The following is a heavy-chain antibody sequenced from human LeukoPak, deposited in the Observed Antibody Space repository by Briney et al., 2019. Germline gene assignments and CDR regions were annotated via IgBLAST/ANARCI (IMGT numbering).Heavy chain of an antibody. J-gene: IGHJ4*02. D-gene: IGHD2-15*01. Sequence: KASETLSLTCTVSGGSISSYYWSWIRQPAGKGLEWIGRIYTSGSTNYNPSLKSRVTISVDTSKNQFSLKLSSVTAADTAVYYCATRYCSGGSCWYYFDYWGQGTLVTVSS. CDR1: GGSISSYY. CDR3: ATRYCSGGSCWYYFDY. CDR2: IYTSGST. V-gene: IGHV4-4*07.